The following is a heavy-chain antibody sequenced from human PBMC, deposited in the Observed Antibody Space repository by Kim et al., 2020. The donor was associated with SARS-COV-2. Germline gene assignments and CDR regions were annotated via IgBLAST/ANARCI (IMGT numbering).Heavy chain of an antibody. Sequence: SETLSLTCTVSGGSISSSSYYWGWIRQPPGKGLEWIGSIYYSGSTYYNPSLKSRVTISVDTSKNQFSLKLSSVTAADTAVYYCARLVLLWPRREFDYWGQGTLVTVSS. J-gene: IGHJ4*02. V-gene: IGHV4-39*01. CDR3: ARLVLLWPRREFDY. D-gene: IGHD3-10*01. CDR1: GGSISSSSYY. CDR2: IYYSGST.